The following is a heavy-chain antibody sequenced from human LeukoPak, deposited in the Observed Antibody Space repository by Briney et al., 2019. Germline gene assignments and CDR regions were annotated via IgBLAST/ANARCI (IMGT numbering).Heavy chain of an antibody. CDR2: ISSSSSYI. J-gene: IGHJ4*02. CDR1: GFTFSSYS. Sequence: GGSLRLSCAASGFTFSSYSMNWVRQAPGKGLEWVSSISSSSSYIYYADSVKGRFTISRDNPKNSLYLQMNSLRAEDTAVYYCARDSKRPSDIVVVPAATDYWGQGTLVTVSS. V-gene: IGHV3-21*01. CDR3: ARDSKRPSDIVVVPAATDY. D-gene: IGHD2-2*01.